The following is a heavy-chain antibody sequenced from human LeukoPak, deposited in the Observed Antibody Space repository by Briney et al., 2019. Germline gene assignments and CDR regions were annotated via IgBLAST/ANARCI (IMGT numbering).Heavy chain of an antibody. CDR2: INPNSGGT. Sequence: ASVKVSCKASGYTFTGYYMHWVRQAPGQGLEWMGWINPNSGGTNYAQKFQGRVTMTRDTSISTAYMELSRLRSDDTAVYYCARGEGYCSGGSCYWADYWGQGTLVTVSS. D-gene: IGHD2-15*01. J-gene: IGHJ4*02. V-gene: IGHV1-2*02. CDR3: ARGEGYCSGGSCYWADY. CDR1: GYTFTGYY.